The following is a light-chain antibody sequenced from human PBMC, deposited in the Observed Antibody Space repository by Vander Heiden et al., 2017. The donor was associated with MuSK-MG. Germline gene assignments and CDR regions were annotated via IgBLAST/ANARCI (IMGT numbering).Light chain of an antibody. CDR2: GAS. CDR3: QHYNNGHPVVGS. CDR1: QRVNNN. Sequence: EIVMTQSPATLSVSPGERATLSCRASQRVNNNLAWYQQKVGQAPRLLIYGASTRATGSPGRFSGSGYGKEFTLTISSLQSEEFAVYYCQHYNNGHPVVGSFGQRTKLEIK. V-gene: IGKV3-15*01. J-gene: IGKJ2*04.